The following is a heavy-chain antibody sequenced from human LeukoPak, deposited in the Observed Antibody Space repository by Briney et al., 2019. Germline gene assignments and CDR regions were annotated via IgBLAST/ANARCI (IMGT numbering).Heavy chain of an antibody. D-gene: IGHD1-1*01. CDR2: IKSKTDGGTT. Sequence: GGSLRLSCAASGFTFSNAWMSWVRQAPGKGLEWVGRIKSKTDGGTTDYAAPVKGRFTISRDDSKNTLYPQMNSLKTEDTAVYYCTTDFRYNWNDGDAFDIWGQGTMVTVSS. CDR3: TTDFRYNWNDGDAFDI. V-gene: IGHV3-15*01. J-gene: IGHJ3*02. CDR1: GFTFSNAW.